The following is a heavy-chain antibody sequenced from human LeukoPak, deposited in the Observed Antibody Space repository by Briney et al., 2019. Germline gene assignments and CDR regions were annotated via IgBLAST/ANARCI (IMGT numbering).Heavy chain of an antibody. V-gene: IGHV4-59*01. CDR2: AYYDGNT. CDR3: ARGHPPNLDV. CDR1: GGSISSYY. Sequence: SETLSLTCTVSGGSISSYYWSWIRQPPGKGLDWIGYAYYDGNTNYNPSLNSRVTISVDTSNNQFSLRLTSVTTADTAVYYCARGHPPNLDVWGQGTTVTVSS. J-gene: IGHJ6*02.